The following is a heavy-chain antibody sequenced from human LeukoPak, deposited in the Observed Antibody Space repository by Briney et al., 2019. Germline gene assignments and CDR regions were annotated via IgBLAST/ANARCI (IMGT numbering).Heavy chain of an antibody. D-gene: IGHD3-10*01. Sequence: GGSLRLSCAASGFTFSSYSMNWVRQAPGKGLEWVSSISSSSSYIYYADSVKGRFTISRDNAKTSLYLQMNSLRAEDTAVYYCARDMVRGVSGNWFDPWGQGTLVTVSS. J-gene: IGHJ5*02. CDR3: ARDMVRGVSGNWFDP. CDR1: GFTFSSYS. V-gene: IGHV3-21*01. CDR2: ISSSSSYI.